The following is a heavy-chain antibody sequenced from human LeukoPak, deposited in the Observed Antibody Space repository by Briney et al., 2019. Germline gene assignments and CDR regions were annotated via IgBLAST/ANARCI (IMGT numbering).Heavy chain of an antibody. CDR2: INSDGGGT. Sequence: GGSLRLSCAASGFTLSNYAMSWVRQAPGKGLEWVSAINSDGGGTYYADSVKGRFTVSRDISKNTLYLQMNSLRAEDTAVYYCAKDGGLWISAHWGDSWGRGTLVTVSS. D-gene: IGHD2-2*03. CDR1: GFTLSNYA. V-gene: IGHV3-23*01. J-gene: IGHJ4*02. CDR3: AKDGGLWISAHWGDS.